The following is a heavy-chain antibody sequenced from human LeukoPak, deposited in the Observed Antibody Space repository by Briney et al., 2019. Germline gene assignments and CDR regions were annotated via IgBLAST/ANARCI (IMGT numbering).Heavy chain of an antibody. CDR3: ARVVVVVPAAIFPFDP. CDR1: GYTFTSYG. J-gene: IGHJ5*02. CDR2: ISAYNGNT. D-gene: IGHD2-2*01. V-gene: IGHV1-18*01. Sequence: ASVKVSCKASGYTFTSYGISWVRQAPGQGLEWMGWISAYNGNTNYAQKLQGRVTMTTDTSTSTAYMELSRLRSDDTAVYYCARVVVVVPAAIFPFDPWGQGTLVTVSS.